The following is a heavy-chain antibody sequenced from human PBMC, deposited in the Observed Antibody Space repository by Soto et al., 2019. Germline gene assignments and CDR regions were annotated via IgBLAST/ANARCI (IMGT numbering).Heavy chain of an antibody. CDR3: ARDRLMATAGTARHYFGLDV. J-gene: IGHJ6*02. CDR1: GGSIRSGGYY. D-gene: IGHD5-18*01. CDR2: IYYSGNT. V-gene: IGHV4-31*03. Sequence: SETLSLTCTVSGGSIRSGGYYWSWFRQNPRRGLEWIGNIYYSGNTYYNPSLKSRLTISVDTSKNQFSLNLSSVTAADTAVYYCARDRLMATAGTARHYFGLDVWGQGTPVTVSS.